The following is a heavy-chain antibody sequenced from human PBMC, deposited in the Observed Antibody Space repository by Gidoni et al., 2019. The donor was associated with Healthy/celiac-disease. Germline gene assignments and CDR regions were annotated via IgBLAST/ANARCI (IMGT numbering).Heavy chain of an antibody. CDR3: ARVRGDGYPIYYFDY. D-gene: IGHD3-10*01. Sequence: QVQLQQWGAGLLKPSETLSLTCAVYGGSFSGYYWSWIRQPPGKGLGWIGEINHSGSTNYNPSLKSRVTISVDTSKNQFSLKLSSVTAADTAVYYCARVRGDGYPIYYFDYWGQGTLVTVSS. CDR2: INHSGST. J-gene: IGHJ4*02. V-gene: IGHV4-34*01. CDR1: GGSFSGYY.